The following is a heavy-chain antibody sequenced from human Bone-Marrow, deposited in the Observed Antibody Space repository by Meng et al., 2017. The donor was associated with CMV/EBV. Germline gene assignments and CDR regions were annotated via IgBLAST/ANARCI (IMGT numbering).Heavy chain of an antibody. CDR1: GRSPSSGGYY. CDR2: IYYSGST. CDR3: ARGNRLNCGGDCCIFDF. D-gene: IGHD2-21*01. V-gene: IGHV4-31*03. Sequence: SESLSLTSTVSGRSPSSGGYYWSWSRQHPGKGLEWIGDIYYSGSTYYNPSLKSRVTISVDTSKNQFSLKLSSVTAADTAVYYWARGNRLNCGGDCCIFDFWGQGTLVTVSS. J-gene: IGHJ4*02.